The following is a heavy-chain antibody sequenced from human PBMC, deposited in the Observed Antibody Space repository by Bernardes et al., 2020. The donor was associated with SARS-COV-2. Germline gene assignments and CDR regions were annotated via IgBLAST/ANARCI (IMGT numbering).Heavy chain of an antibody. Sequence: SVNVSCKASLYTFTCYFIHWLRQPPRQRLDWMGWINPNTGGTNYVQKFQGRVTMTKDTAITTAYMELSSLVSDDTAIYFCARTRTTISTAGIPVDYWGQGTLVTVSS. CDR1: LYTFTCYF. CDR3: ARTRTTISTAGIPVDY. D-gene: IGHD6-13*01. J-gene: IGHJ4*02. V-gene: IGHV1-2*02. CDR2: INPNTGGT.